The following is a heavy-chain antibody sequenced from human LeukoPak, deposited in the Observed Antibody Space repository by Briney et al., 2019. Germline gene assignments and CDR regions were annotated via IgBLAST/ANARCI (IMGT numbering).Heavy chain of an antibody. Sequence: PSQTLSLTCTVSGGSISSGDYYWSWIRQPPGKGLEWIGYIYYSGSTYYNPSLKSRVTISVDTSKNQFSLKLSSVTAADTAVYYCARVVWFGELFLIDYWGQGTRVTVSS. CDR2: IYYSGST. J-gene: IGHJ4*02. CDR1: GGSISSGDYY. CDR3: ARVVWFGELFLIDY. D-gene: IGHD3-10*01. V-gene: IGHV4-30-4*01.